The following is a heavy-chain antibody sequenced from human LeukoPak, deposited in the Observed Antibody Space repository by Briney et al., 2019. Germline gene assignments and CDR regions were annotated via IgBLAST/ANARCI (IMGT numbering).Heavy chain of an antibody. CDR3: AKDGTSYYYIYY. Sequence: GGSLRLSCAASGFTVSSYYMNWVRQAPGKELEWVSVIYTGGGRYYADSVKGRFTVSRDDSKNTLYLQMNSLRGDDTAVYYCAKDGTSYYYIYYWGQGTLVTVSS. CDR2: IYTGGGR. J-gene: IGHJ4*02. D-gene: IGHD2/OR15-2a*01. CDR1: GFTVSSYY. V-gene: IGHV3-53*05.